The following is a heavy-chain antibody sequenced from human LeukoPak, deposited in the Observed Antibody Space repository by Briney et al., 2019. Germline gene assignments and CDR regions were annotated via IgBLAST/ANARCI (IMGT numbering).Heavy chain of an antibody. CDR1: GFTFSSYS. V-gene: IGHV3-21*01. CDR3: ARAWSHYDYVWGSYRSIFDY. D-gene: IGHD3-16*02. CDR2: ISSTGSYI. Sequence: GGSLRLSCAASGFTFSSYSMNWVRQAPGKGLEWVSSISSTGSYIYYADSVKGRFTISRDNSKNTLYLQMNSLRAEDTAVYYCARAWSHYDYVWGSYRSIFDYWGQGTLVTVSS. J-gene: IGHJ4*02.